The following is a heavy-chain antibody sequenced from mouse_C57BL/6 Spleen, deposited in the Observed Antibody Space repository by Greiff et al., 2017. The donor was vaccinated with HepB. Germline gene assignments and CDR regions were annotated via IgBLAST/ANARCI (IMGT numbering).Heavy chain of an antibody. J-gene: IGHJ4*01. V-gene: IGHV1-69*01. Sequence: VQLQQSGAELVMPGASVKLSCKASGYTFTSYWMHWVKQRPGQGLEWIGEIDPSDSYTNYNQKFKGKSTLTVDKSSSTAYMQLSSLTSEDSAVYYCARQGTVVPYYAMDYWGQGTSVTVSS. D-gene: IGHD1-1*01. CDR2: IDPSDSYT. CDR3: ARQGTVVPYYAMDY. CDR1: GYTFTSYW.